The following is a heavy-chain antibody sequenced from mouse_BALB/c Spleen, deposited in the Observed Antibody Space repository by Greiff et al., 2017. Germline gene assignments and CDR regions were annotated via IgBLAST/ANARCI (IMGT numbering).Heavy chain of an antibody. V-gene: IGHV5-9-4*01. J-gene: IGHJ2*01. CDR3: ARDGKSLDY. D-gene: IGHD2-1*01. CDR2: ISSGGSYT. CDR1: GFTFSSYA. Sequence: EVKLMESGGGLVKPGGSLKLSCAASGFTFSSYAMSWVRQSPEKRLEWVAEISSGGSYTYYPDTVTGRFTISRDNAKNTLYLEMSSLRSEDTAMYYCARDGKSLDYWGQGTTLTVSS.